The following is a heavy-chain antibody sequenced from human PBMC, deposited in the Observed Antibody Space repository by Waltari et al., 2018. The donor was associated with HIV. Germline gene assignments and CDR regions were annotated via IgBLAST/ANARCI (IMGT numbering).Heavy chain of an antibody. CDR1: AYSVTSFG. Sequence: IHLVPTGAEAKKPRTSAKVSCMASAYSVTSFGISLVRQAPGQGLEWMGWISAYNGNTNHAQKLQGRVTMTTDTSTSTAYMELRSLRSDDTAVYYCARGDSSGYHSDYWGQGTLVTVSS. J-gene: IGHJ4*02. V-gene: IGHV1-18*01. CDR2: ISAYNGNT. D-gene: IGHD3-22*01. CDR3: ARGDSSGYHSDY.